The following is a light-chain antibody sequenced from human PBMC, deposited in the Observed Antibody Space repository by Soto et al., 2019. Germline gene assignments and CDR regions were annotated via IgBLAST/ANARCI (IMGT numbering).Light chain of an antibody. CDR1: SSDVGDYNY. Sequence: QSALTQPPSASGSPGQSVTISCTGTSSDVGDYNYVSWYQQHPDKAPKLVIYEVNKRPSGVPDRFSGSKSGNTASLTVSGLRPEEEADYYCSSYADSNNWVFGGGTKLTVL. CDR3: SSYADSNNWV. CDR2: EVN. V-gene: IGLV2-8*01. J-gene: IGLJ3*02.